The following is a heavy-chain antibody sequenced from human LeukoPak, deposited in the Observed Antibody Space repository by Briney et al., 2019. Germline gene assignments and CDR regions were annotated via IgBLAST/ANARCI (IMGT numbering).Heavy chain of an antibody. CDR3: ARDLYGSNCFDY. D-gene: IGHD2/OR15-2a*01. J-gene: IGHJ4*02. CDR1: GFTFSSYW. CDR2: IKQDGSEK. V-gene: IGHV3-7*01. Sequence: PGGSLRLACAAAGFTFSSYWMSWVRQPPGKGRGWVANIKQDGSEKYYVDSGKGRFTISRDNAKNSLYLQMTSLRAEDTAVYYCARDLYGSNCFDYWGQGTLVTVSS.